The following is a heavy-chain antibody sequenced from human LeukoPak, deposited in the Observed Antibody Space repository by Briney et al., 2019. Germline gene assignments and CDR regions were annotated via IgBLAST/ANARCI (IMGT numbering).Heavy chain of an antibody. D-gene: IGHD2-2*01. Sequence: PGGSLRLSCAASGFTFSSNSMNWVRQAPGKGLEWVSSISSSSSYIYYADSVKGRFTISRDNAKNSLYLQMNSLRAEDTAVYCARDRPYCSNTSCHPDTAYYYMDVWGKGTTVTVSS. CDR2: ISSSSSYI. V-gene: IGHV3-21*01. CDR3: ARDRPYCSNTSCHPDTAYYYMDV. J-gene: IGHJ6*03. CDR1: GFTFSSNS.